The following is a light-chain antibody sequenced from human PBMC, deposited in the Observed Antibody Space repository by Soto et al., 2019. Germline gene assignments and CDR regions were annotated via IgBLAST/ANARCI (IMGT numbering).Light chain of an antibody. Sequence: EIVLTQSPATLSVSPGERVTLSCRASQSVDNNLAWYQQKPGQAPRLLIYGASTRATDMSGTFSGRGSGTEFTLTINNLRPEDFAVYYCQQYRGWPRTFGQGTKVEIK. CDR3: QQYRGWPRT. CDR1: QSVDNN. CDR2: GAS. V-gene: IGKV3-15*01. J-gene: IGKJ1*01.